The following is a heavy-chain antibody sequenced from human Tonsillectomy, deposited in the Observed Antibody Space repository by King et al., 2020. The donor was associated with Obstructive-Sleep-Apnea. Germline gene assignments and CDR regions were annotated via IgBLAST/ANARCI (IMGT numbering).Heavy chain of an antibody. CDR3: ATQGIKMVVVARTAKWFDP. V-gene: IGHV5-10-1*01. D-gene: IGHD3-22*01. J-gene: IGHJ5*02. Sequence: VQLVESGAEVKKPGESLRISCRASGYSFTSHWISWVRQLPGKGLEWMGRIDPSDSFTDYSPSFQGHVTFSVDKSISTAYLQWSSLKAADTAMYYCATQGIKMVVVARTAKWFDPWGQGTLVTVSS. CDR1: GYSFTSHW. CDR2: IDPSDSFT.